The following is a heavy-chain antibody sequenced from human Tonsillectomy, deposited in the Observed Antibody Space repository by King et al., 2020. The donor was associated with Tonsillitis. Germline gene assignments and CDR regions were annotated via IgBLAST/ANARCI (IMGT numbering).Heavy chain of an antibody. CDR1: GFTFSNFG. CDR2: ISNGGDIT. D-gene: IGHD2-8*01. J-gene: IGHJ4*02. CDR3: AKAVFHNGLYDY. V-gene: IGHV3-23*04. Sequence: VQLVESGGGLVQPGGSLRLSCAASGFTFSNFGISWVRQAPDKGLEWVSDISNGGDITYYADSVKGRFTISRDNSKNTLYLQMNSLRAEDTALYYCAKAVFHNGLYDYWGQGTRVTVSS.